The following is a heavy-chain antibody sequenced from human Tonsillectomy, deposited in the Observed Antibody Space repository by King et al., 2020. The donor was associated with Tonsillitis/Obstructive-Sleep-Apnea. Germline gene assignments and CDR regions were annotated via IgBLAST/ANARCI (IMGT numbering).Heavy chain of an antibody. CDR2: IDTSGNT. Sequence: QLQESGPGLVKPSETLSLTCTVSGGSISSYYWSWIRQPAGKGLEWIGLIDTSGNTNYNPSLKTRVTMSVDTSKNQFSLKLSSVTAADTAVYYCARDLSSIPYSWCDPWGQGILVTVSS. V-gene: IGHV4-4*07. D-gene: IGHD6-13*01. J-gene: IGHJ5*02. CDR1: GGSISSYY. CDR3: ARDLSSIPYSWCDP.